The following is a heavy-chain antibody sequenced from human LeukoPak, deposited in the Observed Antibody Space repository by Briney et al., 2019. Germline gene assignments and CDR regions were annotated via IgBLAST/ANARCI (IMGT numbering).Heavy chain of an antibody. CDR2: INAGNGNT. D-gene: IGHD3-10*01. Sequence: ASVKVSCTASGYTFTSYAMHWVRQAPGQRLEWMGWINAGNGNTKYSQKFQGRVTITRDTSASTAYMELSSLRSEDTAVYYCARGQYYYGSGSYYNEYNWFDPWGQGTLVTVSS. CDR3: ARGQYYYGSGSYYNEYNWFDP. V-gene: IGHV1-3*01. J-gene: IGHJ5*02. CDR1: GYTFTSYA.